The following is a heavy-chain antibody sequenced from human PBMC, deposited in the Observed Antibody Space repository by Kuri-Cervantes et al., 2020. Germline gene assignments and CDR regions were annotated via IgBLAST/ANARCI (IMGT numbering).Heavy chain of an antibody. V-gene: IGHV3-15*01. CDR3: TTALWTFDDY. Sequence: GESLKISCAASGFTLSNAWMSWVRQAPGKGLEWVGRIKSKTDGGTTDYAAPVKGRFTISRDDSKNTLYLQMNSLKTEDTAVYYCTTALWTFDDYWGQGTLVTVSS. J-gene: IGHJ4*02. D-gene: IGHD3-10*01. CDR1: GFTLSNAW. CDR2: IKSKTDGGTT.